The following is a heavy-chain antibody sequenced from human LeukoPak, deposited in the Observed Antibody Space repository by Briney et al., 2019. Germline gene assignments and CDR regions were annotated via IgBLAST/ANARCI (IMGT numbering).Heavy chain of an antibody. CDR1: GYSFTGYY. J-gene: IGHJ4*02. V-gene: IGHV1-2*02. D-gene: IGHD2-15*01. CDR3: ARDAHFESGGQSGFDY. Sequence: ASVKVSCKASGYSFTGYYMHWVRQAPGRGLEWMGWINPNSGDTNYPQKFQGRVTMTRDTSISTAYMELSRLTSDDTAVYYCARDAHFESGGQSGFDYWGQGTLVTVSS. CDR2: INPNSGDT.